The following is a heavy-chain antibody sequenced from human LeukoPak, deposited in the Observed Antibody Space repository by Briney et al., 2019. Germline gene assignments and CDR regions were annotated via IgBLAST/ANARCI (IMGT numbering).Heavy chain of an antibody. CDR2: INPSGGST. D-gene: IGHD2-15*01. J-gene: IGHJ4*02. Sequence: GASVKVSCKASGYTFTSYYMHWVRQAPGQGLERMGIINPSGGSTSYAQKFQGRVTMTRDMSTSTVYMELSSLRSEDTAVYYCARGYCSGGSCYPTPNYWGQGTLVTVSS. V-gene: IGHV1-46*01. CDR3: ARGYCSGGSCYPTPNY. CDR1: GYTFTSYY.